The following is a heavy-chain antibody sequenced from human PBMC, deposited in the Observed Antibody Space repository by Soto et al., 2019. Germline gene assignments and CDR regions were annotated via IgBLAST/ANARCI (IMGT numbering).Heavy chain of an antibody. Sequence: PSETLSLTCTVSGGSISSYYWSWIRQPPGKGLEWIGEINHSGSTNYNPSLKSRVTISVDTSKNQFSLKLSSVTAADTAVYYCARSQVLLWFGELPNNWFDPWGQGTLVTVS. CDR1: GGSISSYY. CDR2: INHSGST. J-gene: IGHJ5*02. D-gene: IGHD3-10*01. CDR3: ARSQVLLWFGELPNNWFDP. V-gene: IGHV4-34*01.